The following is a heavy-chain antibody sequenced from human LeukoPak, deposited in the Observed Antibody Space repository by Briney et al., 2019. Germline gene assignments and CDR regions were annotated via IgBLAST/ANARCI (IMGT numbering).Heavy chain of an antibody. D-gene: IGHD5-12*01. J-gene: IGHJ4*02. Sequence: AGSLTLSCAASGFTFSSYDIHWVRQPRGKGLEWLSAIGTAGDTYYPGSMKGRFTISRENAKNSLYLQMNSLRAGDTAVYYCVRGTGYSAYDYDFDYWGRGNRVSVSS. CDR2: IGTAGDT. V-gene: IGHV3-13*04. CDR3: VRGTGYSAYDYDFDY. CDR1: GFTFSSYD.